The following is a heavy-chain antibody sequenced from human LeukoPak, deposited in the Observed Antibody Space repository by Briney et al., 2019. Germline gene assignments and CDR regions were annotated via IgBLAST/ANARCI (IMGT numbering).Heavy chain of an antibody. J-gene: IGHJ6*03. D-gene: IGHD5-18*01. CDR2: ILYDGSNK. V-gene: IGHV3-30-3*01. Sequence: PGGSLRLSCAASGFTFSSYAMHWVRLAPGKGLEWVAVILYDGSNKYYADSVKGRFTISRDNSENTLYLQMNSLRAEDTAVYYCAKGTLGADRGGYSLYYYYMDVWGKGTTVTVSS. CDR1: GFTFSSYA. CDR3: AKGTLGADRGGYSLYYYYMDV.